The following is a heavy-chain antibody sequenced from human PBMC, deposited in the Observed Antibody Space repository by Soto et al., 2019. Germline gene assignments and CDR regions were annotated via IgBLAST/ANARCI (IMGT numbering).Heavy chain of an antibody. CDR2: IKSKTYGETT. CDR3: IHGSGWYDY. CDR1: GFNFNNAW. J-gene: IGHJ4*02. D-gene: IGHD6-19*01. Sequence: EVQLVESGGGLVKPGGSLRLSCAASGFNFNNAWMSWVRQFPGKGLEWVGLIKSKTYGETTDYSAPANGRFTISRDDSQNTLYLQLTSLKNEDTAVYYCIHGSGWYDYWGQGALVTVSS. V-gene: IGHV3-15*01.